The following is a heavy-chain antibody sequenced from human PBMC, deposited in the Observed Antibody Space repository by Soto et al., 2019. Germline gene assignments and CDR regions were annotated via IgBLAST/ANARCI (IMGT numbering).Heavy chain of an antibody. J-gene: IGHJ6*02. CDR2: IIPMFGIA. D-gene: IGHD3-16*01. CDR3: AREGVRGMDV. V-gene: IGHV1-69*04. Sequence: GASVKVSCKGSGGTFNRYTITWVRQAPGQGLEWMGRIIPMFGIASYAQNFQGRVTITADKSTSTAYMELSSLRSEDTAVYYCAREGVRGMDVWGQGTTVTGSS. CDR1: GGTFNRYT.